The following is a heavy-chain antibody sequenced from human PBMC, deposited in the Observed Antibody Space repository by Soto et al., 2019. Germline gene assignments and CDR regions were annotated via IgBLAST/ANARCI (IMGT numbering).Heavy chain of an antibody. CDR3: ARLGIRYYQLTQCHSFDY. V-gene: IGHV6-1*01. Sequence: PSQTLSLTCAFSGDSVSRNSAAWNCIRQSPSRGLEWLVRTYYRSKWYSDYAESVKSRITINPHTSKNQFSLQLNSATPEDTAVYYCARLGIRYYQLTQCHSFDYWGQGALVTVSS. J-gene: IGHJ4*02. CDR1: GDSVSRNSAA. CDR2: TYYRSKWYS. D-gene: IGHD2-2*01.